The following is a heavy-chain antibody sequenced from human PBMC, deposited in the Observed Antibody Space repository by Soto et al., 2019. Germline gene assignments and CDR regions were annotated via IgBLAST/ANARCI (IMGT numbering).Heavy chain of an antibody. J-gene: IGHJ4*02. CDR3: AGRYGGNLDY. D-gene: IGHD1-26*01. V-gene: IGHV4-59*08. CDR2: IYYSGST. Sequence: QVQLQESGPGLVKPSETLSLTCTVSGGSISSYYWRWIRQPPGKGLEWIGYIYYSGSTNYNPSLKSRVTHAVDTSKNQFSLKLSSVTAAVTAVYYCAGRYGGNLDYWGQGTLVTVSS. CDR1: GGSISSYY.